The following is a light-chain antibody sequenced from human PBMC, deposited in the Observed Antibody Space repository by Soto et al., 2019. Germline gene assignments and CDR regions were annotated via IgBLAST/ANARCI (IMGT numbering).Light chain of an antibody. CDR3: MQTLQTRYT. J-gene: IGKJ2*01. CDR1: QSLLHSNGYNY. V-gene: IGKV2-28*01. Sequence: DIVMTQSPLSLPVTPGEPASISCRSSQSLLHSNGYNYLDWYVQKPGQSPQLLIYLRSNRASGDXDXXSGIGSGTDFTLKISRVEAEDVGVYYCMQTLQTRYTFGQGTKLEIK. CDR2: LRS.